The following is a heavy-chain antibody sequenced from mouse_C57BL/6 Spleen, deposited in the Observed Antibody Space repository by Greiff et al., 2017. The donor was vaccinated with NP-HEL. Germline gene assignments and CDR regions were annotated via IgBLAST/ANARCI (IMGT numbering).Heavy chain of an antibody. V-gene: IGHV5-9-1*02. CDR1: GFTFSSYA. CDR3: TRENGYYYFDY. J-gene: IGHJ2*01. CDR2: ISSGGDYI. D-gene: IGHD2-3*01. Sequence: EVQRVESGEGLVKPGGSLKLSCAASGFTFSSYAMSWVRQTPEKRLEWVAYISSGGDYIYYADTVKGRFTISRDNARNTLYLQMSSLKSEDTAMYYCTRENGYYYFDYWGQGTTLTVSS.